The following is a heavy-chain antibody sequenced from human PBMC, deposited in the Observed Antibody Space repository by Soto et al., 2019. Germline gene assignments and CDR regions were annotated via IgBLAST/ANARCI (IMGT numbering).Heavy chain of an antibody. V-gene: IGHV4-59*01. J-gene: IGHJ4*02. Sequence: SETLSLTCTVSGGSISSYYWSWIRQPPGKGLEWIGYIYYSGSTNYNPSLKSRVTISVDTSKNQFSLKLSSVTAADTAVYYCARVTYYDFWSGSFFGCWGQGTLVTVSS. CDR3: ARVTYYDFWSGSFFGC. CDR1: GGSISSYY. CDR2: IYYSGST. D-gene: IGHD3-3*01.